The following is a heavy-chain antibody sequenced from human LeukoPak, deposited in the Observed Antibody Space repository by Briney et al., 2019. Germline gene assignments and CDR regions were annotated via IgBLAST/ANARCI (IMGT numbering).Heavy chain of an antibody. CDR2: IYSGGTT. D-gene: IGHD1-26*01. V-gene: IGHV3-53*01. CDR1: GFTFSSYD. CDR3: ASGGRYSGSYSVVDY. Sequence: GTSLRLSCAASGFTFSSYDMHWVRQAPGRGLEWVSVIYSGGTTYYADSVKGRFTVSRDSSKNTLYLQMNSLRAEDTAVYYCASGGRYSGSYSVVDYWGQGTLVTVSS. J-gene: IGHJ4*02.